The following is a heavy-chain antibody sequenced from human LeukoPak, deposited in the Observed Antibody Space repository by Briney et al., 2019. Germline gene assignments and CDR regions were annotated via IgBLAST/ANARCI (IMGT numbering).Heavy chain of an antibody. CDR3: AKDRGLYYYDSSGYLDY. J-gene: IGHJ4*02. D-gene: IGHD3-22*01. Sequence: GGSLRLSCAASGFTFSSYGMHGVRQAPGKGLEWVAFIRYDGSNKYYADSVKGRFTISRDNSKNTLYLQMNSLRAEDTAVYYCAKDRGLYYYDSSGYLDYWGQGTLVTVSS. CDR1: GFTFSSYG. V-gene: IGHV3-30*02. CDR2: IRYDGSNK.